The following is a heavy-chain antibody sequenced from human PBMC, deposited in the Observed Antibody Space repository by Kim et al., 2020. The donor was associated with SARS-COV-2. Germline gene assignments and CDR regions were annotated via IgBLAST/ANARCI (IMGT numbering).Heavy chain of an antibody. J-gene: IGHJ6*02. CDR3: AKTKVSFHYYYYGLDV. Sequence: DSVKGRFTISRDNSKNTLYLQMNSLRAEDTAVYYCAKTKVSFHYYYYGLDVWGQGTTVTVSS. V-gene: IGHV3-33*06. D-gene: IGHD4-4*01.